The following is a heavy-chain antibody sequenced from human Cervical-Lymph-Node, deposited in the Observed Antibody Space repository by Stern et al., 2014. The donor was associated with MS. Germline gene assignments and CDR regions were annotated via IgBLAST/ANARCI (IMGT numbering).Heavy chain of an antibody. J-gene: IGHJ6*02. CDR1: GFSLSTNGMS. D-gene: IGHD3/OR15-3a*01. CDR2: SDWRDEK. V-gene: IGHV2-70*01. CDR3: ARRTLYYYGLDV. Sequence: QVTLKESGPALVKPTQTLTLTCTFSGFSLSTNGMSIHWIRQPPGKALEWLGFSDWRDEKFYSSSLKTRLTISSDTSKNQVVLRVTNMDPVDTATYYCARRTLYYYGLDVWGQGTTVTVSS.